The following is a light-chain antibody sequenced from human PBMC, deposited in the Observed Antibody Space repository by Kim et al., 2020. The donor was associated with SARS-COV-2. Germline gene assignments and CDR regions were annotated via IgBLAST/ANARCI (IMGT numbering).Light chain of an antibody. J-gene: IGKJ4*01. CDR1: QSVASTY. CDR3: QQYGKPVT. V-gene: IGKV3-20*01. Sequence: EIVLTQSPGALSLSPGERVTLSCRASQSVASTYLAWYQQKPGQAPRLLIYGASRKATGIPDRFSGSRSGTDFTLSISRLEPEDFAVYCWQQYGKPVTFGGGTKVDIK. CDR2: GAS.